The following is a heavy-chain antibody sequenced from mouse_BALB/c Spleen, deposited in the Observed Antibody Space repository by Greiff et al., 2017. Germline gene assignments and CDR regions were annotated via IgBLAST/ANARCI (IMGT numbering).Heavy chain of an antibody. V-gene: IGHV1-87*01. CDR3: ARGGIYYDYEGEDDY. D-gene: IGHD2-4*01. J-gene: IGHJ2*01. CDR2: IYPGDGDT. Sequence: QVQLQQSGAELARPGASVKLSCKASGYTFTSYWMQWVKQRPGQGLEWIGSIYPGDGDTRYTQKFKGKATLTADKSSSTAYMQLSSLASEDSAVYYCARGGIYYDYEGEDDYWGQGTTLTVSS. CDR1: GYTFTSYW.